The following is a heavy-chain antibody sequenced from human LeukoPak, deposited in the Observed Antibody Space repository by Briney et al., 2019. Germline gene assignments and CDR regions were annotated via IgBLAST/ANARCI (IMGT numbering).Heavy chain of an antibody. V-gene: IGHV3-21*01. J-gene: IGHJ4*02. CDR1: GFTFSSFT. D-gene: IGHD3-22*01. CDR3: ARDNYDSSTPYYFDY. CDR2: ISSSSSYI. Sequence: GGSLRLSCAASGFTFSSFTMNWVRQAPGKGLEWVSSISSSSSYIYSADSVKGRFTISRDNAKNSLYLQMNSLRAEDTAVYYCARDNYDSSTPYYFDYWGQGTLVTVSS.